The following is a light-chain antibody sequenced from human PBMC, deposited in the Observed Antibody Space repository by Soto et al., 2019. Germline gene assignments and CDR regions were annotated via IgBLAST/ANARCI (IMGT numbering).Light chain of an antibody. J-gene: IGLJ1*01. CDR1: ISDFVVYNY. V-gene: IGLV2-14*01. CDR3: SSHTISSALQV. CDR2: GVS. Sequence: QSALTQPASVSGSPGQSITISCTGTISDFVVYNYVSWYQQHPGKAPKLMIYGVSNRPSGVSNRFSGSKSGNTASLTISGLQADDEADYYCSSHTISSALQVFGTGTKVNV.